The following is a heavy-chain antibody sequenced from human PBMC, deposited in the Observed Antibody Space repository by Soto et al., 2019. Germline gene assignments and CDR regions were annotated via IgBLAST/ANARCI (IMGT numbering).Heavy chain of an antibody. CDR3: ARVGQNYYGMDV. J-gene: IGHJ6*02. Sequence: ASVKVSCKASRYTFISYDINWVRQATGQRLEWMGWINAGNANTEYAQKLQGRVNITRDTSASTVYMELSSLSSEDTAVYYCARVGQNYYGMDVWGQGTTVTVSS. D-gene: IGHD3-3*01. V-gene: IGHV1-3*01. CDR1: RYTFISYD. CDR2: INAGNANT.